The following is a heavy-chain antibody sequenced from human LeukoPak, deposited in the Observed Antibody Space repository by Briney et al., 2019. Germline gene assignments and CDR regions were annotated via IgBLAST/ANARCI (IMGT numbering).Heavy chain of an antibody. CDR1: GYSIRSGYY. V-gene: IGHV4-38-2*01. J-gene: IGHJ5*02. CDR3: AGLVTRLWWFAP. Sequence: SETLSLTCAVSGYSIRSGYYWGWIRQPPGKGLEWIGSIYHSGNTYYNPSLKSRVTISVDTSKNQFSLKLSSVTAADTAVYYCAGLVTRLWWFAPWGKGTLFTAS. D-gene: IGHD3-9*01. CDR2: IYHSGNT.